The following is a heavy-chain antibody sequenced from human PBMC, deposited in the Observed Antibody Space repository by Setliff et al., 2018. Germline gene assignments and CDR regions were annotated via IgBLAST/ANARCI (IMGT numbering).Heavy chain of an antibody. CDR2: IYTSGST. V-gene: IGHV4-61*09. D-gene: IGHD3-3*01. Sequence: SETLSLTCTVSGGSISSSSYYWGWIRQPAGKGLEWIGHIYTSGSTNYNPSLKSRVTISVDTSKNQFSLKLSSVTAADTAVYYCAREQSNYDFWSGYYGSYYYYMDVWGKGTTVTAP. J-gene: IGHJ6*03. CDR1: GGSISSSSYY. CDR3: AREQSNYDFWSGYYGSYYYYMDV.